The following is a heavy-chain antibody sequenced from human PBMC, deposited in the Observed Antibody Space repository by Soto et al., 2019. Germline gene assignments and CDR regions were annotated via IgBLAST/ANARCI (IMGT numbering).Heavy chain of an antibody. CDR1: GGSISSYY. D-gene: IGHD3-22*01. Sequence: SETLSLTCTVSGGSISSYYWSWIRQPPGKGLEWIGYIYYSGSTNYNPSLKSRVTISVDTSKNQFSLYLQMNSLRAEDTAVYYCASLGRQQLVEPIKYYYDSSGSGIDYWGQGTLVTVSS. CDR2: IYYSGST. CDR3: ASLGRQQLVEPIKYYYDSSGSGIDY. V-gene: IGHV4-59*12. J-gene: IGHJ4*02.